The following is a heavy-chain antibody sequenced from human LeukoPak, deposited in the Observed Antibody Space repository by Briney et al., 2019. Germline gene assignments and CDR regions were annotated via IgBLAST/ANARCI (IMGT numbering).Heavy chain of an antibody. CDR3: ARKNSYYYYMDV. Sequence: PGGSLRLSCAASGFTFSSYSMNWVRQASGKGLEWVSSISSSSSYIYYADSVKGRFTISRDNAKNSLYLQMNSLRAEDTAVYYCARKNSYYYYMDVWGKGTTVTISS. V-gene: IGHV3-21*01. CDR2: ISSSSSYI. CDR1: GFTFSSYS. J-gene: IGHJ6*03. D-gene: IGHD2/OR15-2a*01.